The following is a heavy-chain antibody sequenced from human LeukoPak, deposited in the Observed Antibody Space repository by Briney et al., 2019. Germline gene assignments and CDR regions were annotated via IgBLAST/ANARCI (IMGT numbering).Heavy chain of an antibody. J-gene: IGHJ3*02. CDR2: ISSSATST. CDR3: AKGRGAFNAFDI. CDR1: GFTFSSYA. Sequence: GGSLRLSCAASGFTFSSYAMSWVRQAPGKGLEWVSAISSSATSTYCADSVKGRFTISRDNSKNTLYLQMDSLRAEDTAVYYCAKGRGAFNAFDIWGQGTMVTVSS. D-gene: IGHD3-10*01. V-gene: IGHV3-23*01.